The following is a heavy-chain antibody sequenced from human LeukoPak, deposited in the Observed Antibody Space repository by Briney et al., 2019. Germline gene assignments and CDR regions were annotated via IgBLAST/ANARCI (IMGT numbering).Heavy chain of an antibody. Sequence: GRSLRLSCAASGFTFSSYAMHWVRQAPGKGLEWVAVISYDGSNKYYADSVKGRFTISRDNSKNTLYLQMNSLRAEDTAVYYCAREDSGSYSTFDYWGQGTLVTVSS. CDR2: ISYDGSNK. CDR1: GFTFSSYA. V-gene: IGHV3-30*04. D-gene: IGHD1-26*01. J-gene: IGHJ4*02. CDR3: AREDSGSYSTFDY.